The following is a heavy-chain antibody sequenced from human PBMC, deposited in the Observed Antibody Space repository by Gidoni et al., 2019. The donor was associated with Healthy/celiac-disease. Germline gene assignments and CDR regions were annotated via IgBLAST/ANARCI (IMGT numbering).Heavy chain of an antibody. Sequence: EVQLVESGGGLVQPGGPLRLSCAASGFTFSSYDMHWVRQATGKGLEWVSAIGTAGDTYYPGSVKGRFTISRENAKNSLYLQMNSLRAGDTAVYYCARAIVGATLAFDIWGQGTMVTVSS. V-gene: IGHV3-13*01. J-gene: IGHJ3*02. CDR2: IGTAGDT. CDR3: ARAIVGATLAFDI. D-gene: IGHD1-26*01. CDR1: GFTFSSYD.